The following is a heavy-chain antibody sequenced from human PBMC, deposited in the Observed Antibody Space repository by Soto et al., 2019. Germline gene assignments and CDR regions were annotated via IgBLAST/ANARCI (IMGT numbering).Heavy chain of an antibody. CDR2: IKSKTDGGTT. CDR3: TTGGTAAS. Sequence: EVQLVESGGGLVKPGGSLRLSCAASGFTFSNAWMNWVRQAPGKGLEWVGRIKSKTDGGTTDYAAPVKGSFPISRAEPKNTLYVQMNRLKTEDTAVYYCTTGGTAASWGQGTLVSVSS. D-gene: IGHD2-15*01. J-gene: IGHJ5*01. V-gene: IGHV3-15*07. CDR1: GFTFSNAW.